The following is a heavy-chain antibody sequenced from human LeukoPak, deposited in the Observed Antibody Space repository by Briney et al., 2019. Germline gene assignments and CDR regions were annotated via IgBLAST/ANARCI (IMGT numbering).Heavy chain of an antibody. D-gene: IGHD3-22*01. J-gene: IGHJ4*02. CDR2: IYNSGST. CDR3: ARHKYDSSGPRFDY. Sequence: SETLSLTCTVSGGSISSSPYYWGWIRQPPGKGLEWIGSIYNSGSTYYNPSLNSRVTISVDTSKNQFSLKLTSVTATDTAVFYCARHKYDSSGPRFDYRGQGTPVIVSS. CDR1: GGSISSSPYY. V-gene: IGHV4-39*01.